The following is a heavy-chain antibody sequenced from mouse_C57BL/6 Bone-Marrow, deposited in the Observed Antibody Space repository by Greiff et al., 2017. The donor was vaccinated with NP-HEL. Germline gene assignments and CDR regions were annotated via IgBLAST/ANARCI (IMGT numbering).Heavy chain of an antibody. J-gene: IGHJ1*03. CDR1: GFTFTDYY. V-gene: IGHV7-3*01. CDR3: ARPPSYYSKFHWYFDV. CDR2: IRNKANGYTT. D-gene: IGHD2-5*01. Sequence: EVKVVESGGGLVQPGGSLSLSCAASGFTFTDYYMSWVRQPPGKALEWLGFIRNKANGYTTEYSASVKGRFTISRDNSQSILYLQMYALRAEDSATYYCARPPSYYSKFHWYFDVWGTGTTGTVSS.